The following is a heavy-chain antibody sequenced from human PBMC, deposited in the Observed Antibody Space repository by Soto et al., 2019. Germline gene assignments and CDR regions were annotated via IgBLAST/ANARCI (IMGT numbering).Heavy chain of an antibody. CDR1: GGSINSGGYC. V-gene: IGHV4-31*03. Sequence: QVQLQESRPGLVKPSQTLFLTCTVSGGSINSGGYCWSWIRQHPGKGLDWIGCISYGGSTSYNPSLKSRVTISVDTSKNQFSLKLTSVTAADTAVYYCSRGILVWGQGALITVSS. J-gene: IGHJ4*02. CDR2: ISYGGST. D-gene: IGHD5-18*01. CDR3: SRGILV.